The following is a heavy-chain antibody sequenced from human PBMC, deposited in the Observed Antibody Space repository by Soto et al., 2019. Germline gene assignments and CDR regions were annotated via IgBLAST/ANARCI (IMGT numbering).Heavy chain of an antibody. CDR1: GGSISSYY. D-gene: IGHD3-3*01. CDR3: ARTADNYDFWSGYYLFDY. J-gene: IGHJ4*02. CDR2: IYYSGST. Sequence: SETLSLTCTVSGGSISSYYWSWIRQPPGKGLEWIGYIYYSGSTNYNPSLKSRVTISVGTSKNQFSLKLSSVTAADTAVYYCARTADNYDFWSGYYLFDYWGQGTLVTVSS. V-gene: IGHV4-59*01.